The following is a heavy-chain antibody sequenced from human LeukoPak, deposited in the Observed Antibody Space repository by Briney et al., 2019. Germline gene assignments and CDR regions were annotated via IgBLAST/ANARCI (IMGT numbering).Heavy chain of an antibody. CDR1: GFTFSSYS. J-gene: IGHJ4*02. Sequence: GGSLRLSCAASGFTFSSYSMNWVRQAPGKGLEWVSYISSSSSTIYYADSVKGRFTISRDNSKNTLYLQMNSLRAEDTAVYYCATGEIGRGPHYVWGSYPHFDYWGQGTLVTVSS. CDR2: ISSSSSTI. CDR3: ATGEIGRGPHYVWGSYPHFDY. V-gene: IGHV3-48*01. D-gene: IGHD3-16*02.